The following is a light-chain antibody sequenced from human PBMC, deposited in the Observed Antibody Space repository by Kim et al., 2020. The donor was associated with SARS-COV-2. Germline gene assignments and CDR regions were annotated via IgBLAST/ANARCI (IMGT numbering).Light chain of an antibody. CDR3: QHYIEIPYT. Sequence: DIEMTQSPSSLSASVRDRVTITCQASHDIKKFLNWYQQKPGKAPKLLINDASDLQIGVPSRFSGSGSGTDFILTISNLQPEDIATYFCQHYIEIPYTFGQGTKLEI. J-gene: IGKJ2*01. CDR1: HDIKKF. CDR2: DAS. V-gene: IGKV1-33*01.